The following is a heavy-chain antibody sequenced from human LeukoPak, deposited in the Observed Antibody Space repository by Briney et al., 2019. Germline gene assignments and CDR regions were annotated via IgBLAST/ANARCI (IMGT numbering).Heavy chain of an antibody. D-gene: IGHD3-10*01. CDR2: LSGSGDYT. CDR1: GFTFSSYA. J-gene: IGHJ4*02. CDR3: AKDGLQYSYGSGRSPSLDY. V-gene: IGHV3-23*01. Sequence: GGSLRLSCAASGFTFSSYAMSWVRQAPGKGLEWVSGLSGSGDYTYYADSVKGRFTISRDSSKNTLYLQMNSLRAEDTAVYYCAKDGLQYSYGSGRSPSLDYWGQGTLVTVSS.